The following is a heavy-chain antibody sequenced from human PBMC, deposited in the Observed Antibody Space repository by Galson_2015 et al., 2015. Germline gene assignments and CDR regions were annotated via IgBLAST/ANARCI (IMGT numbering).Heavy chain of an antibody. Sequence: TLSLTCAVSGGSISSGGYYWSWIRQPAGKGLEWIGRIYTSGSTNYNPSLKSRVTISVDTSKNQFSLKLSSVTAADTAVYYCARDVMGYRSNYYFDYWGQGTLVTVSS. CDR2: IYTSGST. D-gene: IGHD5-18*01. CDR1: GGSISSGGYY. J-gene: IGHJ4*02. CDR3: ARDVMGYRSNYYFDY. V-gene: IGHV4-61*02.